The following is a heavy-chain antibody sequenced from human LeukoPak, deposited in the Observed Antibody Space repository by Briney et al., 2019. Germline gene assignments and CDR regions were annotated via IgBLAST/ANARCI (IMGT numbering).Heavy chain of an antibody. CDR2: ISAYNGNT. Sequence: GASVKVSCKASGYTFTTYGISWVRRAPGQGLEWMGWISAYNGNTNYAQKLQGRVTMTTDTSTSTAYMELGSLRSDDTAMYYCARRGTVGTTHFYHWGQGTLVTVSS. J-gene: IGHJ1*01. CDR3: ARRGTVGTTHFYH. CDR1: GYTFTTYG. D-gene: IGHD1-26*01. V-gene: IGHV1-18*01.